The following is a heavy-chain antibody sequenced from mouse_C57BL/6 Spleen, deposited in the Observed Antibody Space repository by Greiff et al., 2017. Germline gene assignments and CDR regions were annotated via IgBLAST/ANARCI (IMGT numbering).Heavy chain of an antibody. Sequence: VSGFSLTSYGVHWVRQSPGKGLEWLGVIWRGGSTDYNAAFMSRLSITKDNSKSQVFFKMNSLQADDTAIYYCAKTLLITTVVADAMDYWGQGTSVTVSS. CDR2: IWRGGST. D-gene: IGHD1-1*01. V-gene: IGHV2-5*01. CDR3: AKTLLITTVVADAMDY. J-gene: IGHJ4*01. CDR1: GFSLTSYG.